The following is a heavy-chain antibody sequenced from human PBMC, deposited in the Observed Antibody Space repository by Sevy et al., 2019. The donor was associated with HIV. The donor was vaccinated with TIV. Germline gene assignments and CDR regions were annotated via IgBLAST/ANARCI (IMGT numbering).Heavy chain of an antibody. CDR2: IYTSGST. CDR1: GGSISNYY. CDR3: ARDKRIAVAGTRAFDI. J-gene: IGHJ3*02. V-gene: IGHV4-4*07. Sequence: SETLSLTCTVSGGSISNYYWSWIRQPPGKGLEWIGRIYTSGSTNYNPSPKSRVTMSVETSKNQFSLKLSSLTAADTAVYYCARDKRIAVAGTRAFDIWGQGTMVTVSS. D-gene: IGHD6-19*01.